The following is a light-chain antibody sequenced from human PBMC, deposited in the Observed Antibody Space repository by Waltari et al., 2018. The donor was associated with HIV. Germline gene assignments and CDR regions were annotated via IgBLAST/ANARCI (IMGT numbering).Light chain of an antibody. CDR1: TSDFGLYNF. J-gene: IGLJ2*01. CDR3: ASFTSNYTLI. Sequence: QSTLTQPASVSGSPGQSITISCTGSTSDFGLYNFISWYQQHPGGVPKVIIYEVFSRPSGISSRFSGSRSANTASLTISWLQPEDEADCYCASFTSNYTLIFGGGTKVTVL. CDR2: EVF. V-gene: IGLV2-14*01.